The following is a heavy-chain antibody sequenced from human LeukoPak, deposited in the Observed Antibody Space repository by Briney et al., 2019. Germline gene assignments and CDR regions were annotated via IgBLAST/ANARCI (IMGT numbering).Heavy chain of an antibody. CDR2: INPDSGGT. CDR1: GYTFTDSY. J-gene: IGHJ4*02. Sequence: ASVKVSCKASGYTFTDSYIHWVRQAPGQRLEGMGWINPDSGGTNYAQKFQGRVTVTRDTSISTAYMELSRLRSDDTAVYYCARDLGCSRTSCYYASDYWGQGTLVTVSS. V-gene: IGHV1-2*02. CDR3: ARDLGCSRTSCYYASDY. D-gene: IGHD2-2*01.